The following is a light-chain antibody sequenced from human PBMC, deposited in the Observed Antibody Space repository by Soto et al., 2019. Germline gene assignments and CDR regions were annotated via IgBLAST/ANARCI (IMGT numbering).Light chain of an antibody. Sequence: QSVLTQPPSASGSPGQSVTISCTGTSSDVGDNNYVSWYQQHPGKAPKLMIYEVSKRPSGVPDRFSGSKSGNTASLTVSGLQAEDEAEYYFRLYAGRNHLVIGGGTQL. J-gene: IGLJ2*01. CDR1: SSDVGDNNY. CDR2: EVS. V-gene: IGLV2-8*01. CDR3: RLYAGRNHLV.